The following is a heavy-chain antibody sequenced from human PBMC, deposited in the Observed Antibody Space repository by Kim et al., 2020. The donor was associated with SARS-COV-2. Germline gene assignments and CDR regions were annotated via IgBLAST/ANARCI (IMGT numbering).Heavy chain of an antibody. CDR3: AKVRSRVATNAFDI. J-gene: IGHJ3*02. V-gene: IGHV3-23*01. D-gene: IGHD5-12*01. Sequence: VKRRFIISRDHSKTTAYRQMNSLRAEDTAVYYCAKVRSRVATNAFDIWGQGTMVTVSS.